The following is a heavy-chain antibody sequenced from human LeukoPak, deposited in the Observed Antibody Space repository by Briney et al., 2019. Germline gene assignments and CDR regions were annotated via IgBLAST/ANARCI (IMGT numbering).Heavy chain of an antibody. CDR1: GFTFSTYW. Sequence: PGGSLRLSCAASGFTFSTYWMHWVRQAPGKGLVWVSRINGDGGSRNYADSVKGRLTISRDNAKNTLYLQMSSLRVEDTAVYYCASASSHRTAAGGDYWGQGTLVTVST. CDR2: INGDGGSR. CDR3: ASASSHRTAAGGDY. J-gene: IGHJ4*02. V-gene: IGHV3-74*01. D-gene: IGHD6-13*01.